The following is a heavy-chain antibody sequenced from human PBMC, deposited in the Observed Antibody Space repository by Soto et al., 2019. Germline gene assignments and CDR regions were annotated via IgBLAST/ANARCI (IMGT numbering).Heavy chain of an antibody. Sequence: ASVKVSCKTSGYTFTSYGISWVRQAPGQGLEWMGWITANNVNTNYAQKFQGRVTMTTDTSTATAYIELRSLRSDDTAVYYCARDMVGYSFEPNDYWGQGTLVTVSS. CDR3: ARDMVGYSFEPNDY. CDR2: ITANNVNT. V-gene: IGHV1-18*01. CDR1: GYTFTSYG. D-gene: IGHD2-8*02. J-gene: IGHJ4*02.